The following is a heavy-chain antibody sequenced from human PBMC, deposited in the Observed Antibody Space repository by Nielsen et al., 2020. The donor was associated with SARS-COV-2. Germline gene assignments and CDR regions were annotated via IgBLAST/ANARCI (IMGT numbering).Heavy chain of an antibody. Sequence: TLSLTCTVSGGSISSGGYYWSWIRQHPGKGLEWIGYIYYSGSTYYNPSLKSRVTISVDTSKNQFSLKLSSVTAADTAVYYCARGHGDSGYDRLFDYWGQGTLVTVSS. CDR1: GGSISSGGYY. V-gene: IGHV4-31*03. CDR2: IYYSGST. J-gene: IGHJ4*02. CDR3: ARGHGDSGYDRLFDY. D-gene: IGHD5-12*01.